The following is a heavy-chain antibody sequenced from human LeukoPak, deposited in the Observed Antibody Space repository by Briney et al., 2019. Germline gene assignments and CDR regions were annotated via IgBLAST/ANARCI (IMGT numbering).Heavy chain of an antibody. D-gene: IGHD5-12*01. CDR3: ARGEEYSGDDVSWFDP. J-gene: IGHJ5*02. CDR1: GGSISSGGYY. V-gene: IGHV4-31*03. CDR2: IYYSGST. Sequence: SETLSHTCTVSGGSISSGGYYWNWIRQYPGKGLEWIGYIYYSGSTYYNPSLKSRVTISVDTSKNQFSLKLSSVTAADTAVYYCARGEEYSGDDVSWFDPWGQGTLVTVSS.